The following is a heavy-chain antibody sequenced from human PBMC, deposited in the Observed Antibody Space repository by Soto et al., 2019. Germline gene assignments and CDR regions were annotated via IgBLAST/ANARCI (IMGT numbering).Heavy chain of an antibody. CDR1: SGTISSSNW. CDR3: AGLGMVAAHREFDP. Sequence: QVQLQESGPGLVKPSGTLSLTCAVSSGTISSSNWWTWVRQPPGKGLEWIGEINQSGSPNYNPSLRSRLTISVDKSKSQFFLKLSSVTAADTAIYYCAGLGMVAAHREFDPWGQGTLVTVSS. D-gene: IGHD2-15*01. J-gene: IGHJ5*02. CDR2: INQSGSP. V-gene: IGHV4-4*02.